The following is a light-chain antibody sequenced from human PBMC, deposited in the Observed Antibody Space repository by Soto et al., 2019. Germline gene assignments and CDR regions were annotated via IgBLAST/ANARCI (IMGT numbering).Light chain of an antibody. CDR3: QQRINWPIT. V-gene: IGKV3-11*01. CDR2: DAS. Sequence: EIVLTQSPATLSLSPGERATLSCRASQSVNSYLAWYQQKPGQTPRLLIFDASNRATGIPARFSGSGSGTDFTLTISSLEPEDFAVYYCQQRINWPITFGQGKRLEIK. CDR1: QSVNSY. J-gene: IGKJ5*01.